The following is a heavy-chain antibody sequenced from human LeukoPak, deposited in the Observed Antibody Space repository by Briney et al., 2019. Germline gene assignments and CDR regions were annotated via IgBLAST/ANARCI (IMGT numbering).Heavy chain of an antibody. CDR2: VSHDGRNK. V-gene: IGHV3-30*04. Sequence: GRSLRLSCAAPGFTFSTYTIHWVRQAPGRGLEWVAFVSHDGRNKYYADSVKGRFTISRDNSKNTLYLRMNSLRGEDTALYYCTREIDTSSYNLFFDNWGQGTLVTVSS. CDR1: GFTFSTYT. J-gene: IGHJ4*02. CDR3: TREIDTSSYNLFFDN. D-gene: IGHD2-2*01.